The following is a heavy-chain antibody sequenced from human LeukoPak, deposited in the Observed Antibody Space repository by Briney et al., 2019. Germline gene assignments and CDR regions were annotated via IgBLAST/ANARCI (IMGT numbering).Heavy chain of an antibody. CDR1: GGTFSSYA. V-gene: IGHV1-69*01. CDR3: ARDRVSSSWSTITPEYYFDY. J-gene: IGHJ4*02. D-gene: IGHD6-13*01. CDR2: IIPTFGTA. Sequence: GSSVKVSCKASGGTFSSYAISWVRQAPGQGLEWMGGIIPTFGTANYAQKFQGRVTITADESTSTAYMELSSLRSEDTAVYYCARDRVSSSWSTITPEYYFDYWGQGTLVTVSS.